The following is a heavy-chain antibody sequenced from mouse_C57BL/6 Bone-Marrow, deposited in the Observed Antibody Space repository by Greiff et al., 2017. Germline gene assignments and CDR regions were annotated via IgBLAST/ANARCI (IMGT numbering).Heavy chain of an antibody. V-gene: IGHV1-54*01. J-gene: IGHJ3*01. Sequence: QVQLQQSGAELVRPGTSVKVSCKASGYAFTNYLIEWVKQRPGQGLEWIGVINPGSGGTNYNEKFKGKATLTADKSSSTAYMQLSSLTSEDSAVYFCARYYYGSSLAYWGQGTLVTVSA. CDR2: INPGSGGT. D-gene: IGHD1-1*01. CDR3: ARYYYGSSLAY. CDR1: GYAFTNYL.